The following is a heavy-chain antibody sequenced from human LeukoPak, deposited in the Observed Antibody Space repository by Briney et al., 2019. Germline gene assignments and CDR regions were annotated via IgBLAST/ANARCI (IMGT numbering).Heavy chain of an antibody. CDR1: GFTVRSYG. V-gene: IGHV3-30*18. D-gene: IGHD2-21*02. CDR2: ISYDGSNK. Sequence: GGSLRLSCAASGFTVRSYGVHWVRQAPGKGLEWVAVISYDGSNKYYADSVKGRFTISRDNSKNTLYLQMNSLRAEDTAVYYCAKGRVVVTATDFDYWGQGTLVTVSS. CDR3: AKGRVVVTATDFDY. J-gene: IGHJ4*02.